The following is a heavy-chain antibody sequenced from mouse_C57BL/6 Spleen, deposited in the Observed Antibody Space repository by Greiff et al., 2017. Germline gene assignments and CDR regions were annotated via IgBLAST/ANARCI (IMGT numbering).Heavy chain of an antibody. CDR1: GYTFTSYW. V-gene: IGHV1-69*01. CDR2: IDPSDSYT. Sequence: VQLQQPGAELVMPGASVKLSCKASGYTFTSYWMHWVKQRPGQGLEWIGEIDPSDSYTNYNQKFKGKSTLTVDKSSSTAYMQLSSLTSEDSAVYYCAAVYYYARDYFDYWGQGTTLTVSS. J-gene: IGHJ2*01. CDR3: AAVYYYARDYFDY. D-gene: IGHD1-1*01.